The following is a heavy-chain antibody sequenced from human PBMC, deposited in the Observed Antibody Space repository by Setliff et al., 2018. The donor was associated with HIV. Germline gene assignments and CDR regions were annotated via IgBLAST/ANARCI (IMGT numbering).Heavy chain of an antibody. CDR2: IYYSGSN. Sequence: SETLSLTCTVSDGSFSSDYWTWIRQTPGKGLEWIGYIYYSGSNKYNPSLTSRVTISVDTSKNHFSLKLTSVTAADTAVYYCASTGYSSGWSFDYWGQGTLVTVSS. CDR1: DGSFSSDY. V-gene: IGHV4-59*01. CDR3: ASTGYSSGWSFDY. D-gene: IGHD6-19*01. J-gene: IGHJ4*02.